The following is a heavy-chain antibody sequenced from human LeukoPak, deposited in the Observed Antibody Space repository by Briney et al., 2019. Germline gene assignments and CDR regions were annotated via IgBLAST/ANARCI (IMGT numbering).Heavy chain of an antibody. D-gene: IGHD2-2*01. V-gene: IGHV3-64D*09. CDR2: ISTNGGHT. CDR3: VKDLLGYCSSTSCYATGPFDY. Sequence: GGSLRLSCEASGFTFSSYAMSWVRQAPGKGLEYVSAISTNGGHTYYADSVQGRFTISRDDSKNTLYLQMSSLRAEDTALYYCVKDLLGYCSSTSCYATGPFDYWGQGTLVTVSS. J-gene: IGHJ4*02. CDR1: GFTFSSYA.